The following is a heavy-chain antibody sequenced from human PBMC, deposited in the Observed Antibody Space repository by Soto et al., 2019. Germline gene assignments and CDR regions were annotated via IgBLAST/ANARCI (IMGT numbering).Heavy chain of an antibody. Sequence: GGSLRLSCAASGFTFSSYWMSWVRQAPGKGLEWVANIKQDGSEKYYVDSVKGRFTISRDNAKNSLYLQMNSLRAENTAVYDCAKEAGYSYGYDGMDVWGQGTTVTVSS. CDR1: GFTFSSYW. V-gene: IGHV3-7*03. CDR2: IKQDGSEK. J-gene: IGHJ6*02. CDR3: AKEAGYSYGYDGMDV. D-gene: IGHD5-18*01.